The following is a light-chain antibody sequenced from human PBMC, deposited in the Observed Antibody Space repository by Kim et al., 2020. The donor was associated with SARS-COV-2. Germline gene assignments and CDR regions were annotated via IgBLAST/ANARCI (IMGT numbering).Light chain of an antibody. Sequence: NFMLTQPHSVSNSPGKTVTISCTGSSGRIASNYVQWFQQRPGSAPTTVIYEDNQRPSGVPDRFSGSIDSSSNSASLTISGLRIEDEADYYCQSYDSTTWVFGGGTQLTVL. CDR2: EDN. CDR3: QSYDSTTWV. V-gene: IGLV6-57*02. CDR1: SGRIASNY. J-gene: IGLJ3*02.